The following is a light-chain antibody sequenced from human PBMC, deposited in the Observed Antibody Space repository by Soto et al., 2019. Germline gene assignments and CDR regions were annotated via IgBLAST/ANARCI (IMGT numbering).Light chain of an antibody. Sequence: DIQMTQSPSTLSGSVGDRVTITCRASQTISTSLAWYQQKPGKAPKLLIYRASSLESGVPSRFSGSGSGTEFTLTISSLQPDDFATYYCQQYNSYSRTFGQGTKVDIK. CDR3: QQYNSYSRT. V-gene: IGKV1-5*03. CDR2: RAS. CDR1: QTISTS. J-gene: IGKJ1*01.